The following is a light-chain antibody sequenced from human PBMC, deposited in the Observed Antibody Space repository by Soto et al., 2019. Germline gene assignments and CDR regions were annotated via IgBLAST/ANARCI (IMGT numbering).Light chain of an antibody. CDR2: KAS. CDR1: ESISGW. Sequence: DIQMTQSPSTLSASVGDRVTITCRASESISGWLAWYQQKPGKAPKLVIFKASTLESGVPSRFSGSGSGTEFTLSISSLQPDDFAIYYCQQYNSYPRTFGQGTKLEIK. V-gene: IGKV1-5*03. CDR3: QQYNSYPRT. J-gene: IGKJ1*01.